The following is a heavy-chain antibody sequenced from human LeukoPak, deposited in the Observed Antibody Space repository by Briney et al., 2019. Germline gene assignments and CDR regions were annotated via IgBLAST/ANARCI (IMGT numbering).Heavy chain of an antibody. J-gene: IGHJ4*02. CDR3: RAAADLNDY. V-gene: IGHV3-73*01. Sequence: PGGSLRLSCAASGFTFSGSAMHWVRQASGKGLEWLGRIRSKADSYTTVDAASVKGGFIVSRDDSKNTAYLQMNSLKTEDTAVYYCRAAADLNDYWGQGTLVTVSS. D-gene: IGHD6-13*01. CDR2: IRSKADSYTT. CDR1: GFTFSGSA.